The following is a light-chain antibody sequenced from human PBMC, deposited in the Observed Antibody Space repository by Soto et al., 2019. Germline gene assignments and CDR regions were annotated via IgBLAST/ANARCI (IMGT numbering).Light chain of an antibody. CDR3: LHDALFPYS. CDR1: QAIRND. Sequence: AIQMTQSPSSLSASVGDTVTFTCPASQAIRNDLGRFQQRPGKPPKLLIHGISILQTGVPSRFSGSGSGTDFTLTISGLQPEDFATYYCLHDALFPYSFGQGTRLEI. CDR2: GIS. J-gene: IGKJ2*03. V-gene: IGKV1-6*01.